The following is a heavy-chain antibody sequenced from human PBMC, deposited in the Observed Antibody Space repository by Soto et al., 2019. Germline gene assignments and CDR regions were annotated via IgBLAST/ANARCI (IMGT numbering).Heavy chain of an antibody. V-gene: IGHV3-11*01. CDR3: AGQSIAARPVLVNWFDP. J-gene: IGHJ5*02. CDR2: ISSSGSTI. CDR1: GFTFSDYY. D-gene: IGHD6-6*01. Sequence: GGSLRLSCAASGFTFSDYYMSWIRQAPGKGLEWVSYISSSGSTIYYADSVKGRFTISRDNAKNSLYLQMNSLRAEDTAVYYCAGQSIAARPVLVNWFDPWGQGTLVTVSS.